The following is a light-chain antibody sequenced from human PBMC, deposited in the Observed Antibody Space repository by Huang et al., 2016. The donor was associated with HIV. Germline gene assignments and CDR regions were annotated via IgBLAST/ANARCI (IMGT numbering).Light chain of an antibody. J-gene: IGKJ2*01. Sequence: DIQMPQSPPTLSASVGDRVNINCRASQSVASWVAWYQQKPGKAPKLLIYQASLLDSGAPSRVSGSGAETECTLTIADLQPDDSATYYCQQYSTFPMYTFAQGTKLEI. CDR3: QQYSTFPMYT. V-gene: IGKV1-5*03. CDR2: QAS. CDR1: QSVASW.